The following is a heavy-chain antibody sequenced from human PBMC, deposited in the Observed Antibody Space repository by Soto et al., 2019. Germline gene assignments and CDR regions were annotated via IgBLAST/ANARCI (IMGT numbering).Heavy chain of an antibody. J-gene: IGHJ6*02. CDR1: GLTVSKNY. Sequence: EIQLVESGGGLIQPGGSLRLSCALSGLTVSKNYMNWVRQAPGKGLEWVAVIYSGGSTYYADSVKGRFTISRDNSKNTVSLQMNTLRAEDTAVYYCARNRYVTYFGMDVWGQGTTVNVSS. CDR2: IYSGGST. D-gene: IGHD1-1*01. CDR3: ARNRYVTYFGMDV. V-gene: IGHV3-53*01.